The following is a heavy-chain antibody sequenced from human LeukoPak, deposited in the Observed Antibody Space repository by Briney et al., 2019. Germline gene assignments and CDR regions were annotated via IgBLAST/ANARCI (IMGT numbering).Heavy chain of an antibody. CDR1: GGSIGSSY. Sequence: SETLSLTCTISGGSIGSSYWSWIRQPPGKGLEWIGYIYYSGTTNYNPSLKSRVTISIDTSKNRFSLKLSSVTAADTAVYYCARDTPENHAFDIWGQGTMVTVSS. CDR2: IYYSGTT. V-gene: IGHV4-59*01. J-gene: IGHJ3*02. CDR3: ARDTPENHAFDI.